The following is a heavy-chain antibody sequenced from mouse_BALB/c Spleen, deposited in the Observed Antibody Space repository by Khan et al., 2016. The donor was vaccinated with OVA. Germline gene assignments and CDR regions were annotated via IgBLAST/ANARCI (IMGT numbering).Heavy chain of an antibody. CDR1: GYSFTSYW. V-gene: IGHV1-5*01. D-gene: IGHD2-2*01. Sequence: VQLQQSGTVLARPGASVKMSCKTSGYSFTSYWMHWIKQRPGQGLEWIGAIYPGNSDANYNQKFKDKAKLTAVTSASTANMELSSLTDEDSAVYYCTRWGYWFAYCGQGTLVTVSA. J-gene: IGHJ3*01. CDR2: IYPGNSDA. CDR3: TRWGYWFAY.